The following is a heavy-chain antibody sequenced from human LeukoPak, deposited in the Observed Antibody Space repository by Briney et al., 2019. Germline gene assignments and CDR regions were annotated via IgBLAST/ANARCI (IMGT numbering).Heavy chain of an antibody. CDR1: GGSISSGGYY. J-gene: IGHJ4*02. D-gene: IGHD1-26*01. CDR3: ARDRSGSYLFDY. Sequence: SETLSLTCTVSGGSISSGGYYWSWIRQHPGKGLEWIGYIYYSGSTYYNPSLKSRVTISVDTPKNQFSLKLSSVTAADTAVYYCARDRSGSYLFDYWGQGTLVTVSS. V-gene: IGHV4-31*03. CDR2: IYYSGST.